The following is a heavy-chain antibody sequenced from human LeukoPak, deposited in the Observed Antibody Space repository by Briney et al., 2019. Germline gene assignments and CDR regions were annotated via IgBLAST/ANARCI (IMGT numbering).Heavy chain of an antibody. J-gene: IGHJ5*02. Sequence: SQTLSLTCTVSGGSISSGGYYWSWIRQHPGKGLEWIGYIYYSGSTYYNPSLKSRVTISVDTSKNQFSLKLSSVTAADTAVYYCARGAAGGLSWFDPWGQGTLVTVSS. CDR2: IYYSGST. V-gene: IGHV4-31*03. CDR1: GGSISSGGYY. D-gene: IGHD6-13*01. CDR3: ARGAAGGLSWFDP.